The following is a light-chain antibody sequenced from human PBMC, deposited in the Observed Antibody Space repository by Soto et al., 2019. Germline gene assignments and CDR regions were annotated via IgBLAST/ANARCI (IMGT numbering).Light chain of an antibody. J-gene: IGKJ3*01. Sequence: EIVLTQSPATLSLSPGERATLSCRASQSVGTSLAWYQQNPGQAPKVLIYDASNRATGVPARFRGSGSGTDFILTISRREPEYFAVYYCHQRNTWPPCTFGPGTKVYI. CDR3: HQRNTWPPCT. CDR1: QSVGTS. V-gene: IGKV3-11*01. CDR2: DAS.